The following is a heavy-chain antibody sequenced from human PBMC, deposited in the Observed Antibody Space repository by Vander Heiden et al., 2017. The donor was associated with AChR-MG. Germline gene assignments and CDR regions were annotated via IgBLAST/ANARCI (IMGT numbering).Heavy chain of an antibody. D-gene: IGHD6-6*01. J-gene: IGHJ6*03. Sequence: QVQLVESGGGVVQPGRSLRLPCAASGFTFSSHALDWVRQAPGKGLEWVAVIWYDGSNKYYADSVKGRFTISRDNSKNTLYLQMNSLRAEDTAVYYCAREGSSSSTYYYYYYYMDVWGKGTTVTVSS. CDR2: IWYDGSNK. V-gene: IGHV3-33*01. CDR1: GFTFSSHA. CDR3: AREGSSSSTYYYYYYYMDV.